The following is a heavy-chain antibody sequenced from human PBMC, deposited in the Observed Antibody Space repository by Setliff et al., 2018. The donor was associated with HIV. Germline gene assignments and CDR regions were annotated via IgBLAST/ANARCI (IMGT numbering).Heavy chain of an antibody. D-gene: IGHD6-19*01. CDR1: GYTLISYY. CDR3: ARRVAGTVYYYGMDV. J-gene: IGHJ6*02. CDR2: INPSGGST. Sequence: ASVKVSCKASGYTLISYYMHWVRQAPGQGLEWMGMINPSGGSTSYAQKFQGRVTMTRDTSTSTVYMELSSLRSEDTAVYYCARRVAGTVYYYGMDVWGQGTTVTV. V-gene: IGHV1-46*01.